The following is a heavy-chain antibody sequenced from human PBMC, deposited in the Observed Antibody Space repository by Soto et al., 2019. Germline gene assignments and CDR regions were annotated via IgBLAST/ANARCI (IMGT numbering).Heavy chain of an antibody. Sequence: EVQLLESGGGLVQPGGSLRLSCAASGFTFSSYAMRWVRQAPVKGLEWVSAISGSGGSTYYADSVKGRFTISSDNSKNTLYLQMTSLRAEDTAVYYCARRGRGSYYDYWGQGTLVTVSS. CDR2: ISGSGGST. CDR3: ARRGRGSYYDY. CDR1: GFTFSSYA. J-gene: IGHJ4*02. D-gene: IGHD1-26*01. V-gene: IGHV3-23*01.